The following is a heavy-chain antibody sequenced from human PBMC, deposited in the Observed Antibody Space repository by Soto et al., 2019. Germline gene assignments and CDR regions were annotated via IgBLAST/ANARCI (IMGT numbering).Heavy chain of an antibody. CDR3: AAGGGLPRYY. Sequence: QLQLQESGSGLVKPSQTLSLTCAVSGGSISSGGYSWSWIRQPPGKGLEWIGYIYHSGSTSYNPSLKSRITISVDRSKNQFSLKLGYVTAADTAVYYCAAGGGLPRYYWGQGTLVTVSS. D-gene: IGHD5-12*01. CDR1: GGSISSGGYS. V-gene: IGHV4-30-2*01. J-gene: IGHJ4*02. CDR2: IYHSGST.